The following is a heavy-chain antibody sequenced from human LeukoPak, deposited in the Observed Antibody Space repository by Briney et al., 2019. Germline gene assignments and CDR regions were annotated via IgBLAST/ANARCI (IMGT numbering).Heavy chain of an antibody. V-gene: IGHV4-39*01. J-gene: IGHJ4*02. CDR2: IYYSGST. CDR3: ARSSSSWYYYFDY. CDR1: GGSISSSSYY. D-gene: IGHD6-13*01. Sequence: SETLSLTCTVSGGSISSSSYYWGWIRQPPGKGLEWIGSIYYSGSTYYNPSLKSRVTISVDTSKNQFSLKLSSVTAADTVVYYCARSSSSWYYYFDYWGQGTLVTVSS.